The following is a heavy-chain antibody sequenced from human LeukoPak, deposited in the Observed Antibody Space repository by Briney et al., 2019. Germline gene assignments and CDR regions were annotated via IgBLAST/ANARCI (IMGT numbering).Heavy chain of an antibody. CDR1: GYTFTSHG. V-gene: IGHV7-4-1*02. J-gene: IGHJ6*02. D-gene: IGHD2-21*02. CDR2: IDTNTGNP. Sequence: ASVKVSCKASGYTFTSHGMNWVRQAPGQGLEWMGWIDTNTGNPTYAQGFTGRFVLSVDTFVSTAYLQISTLKAEDTAVYYCARRAYCGGDCHSAYYYGVDVWGQGTTVTVSS. CDR3: ARRAYCGGDCHSAYYYGVDV.